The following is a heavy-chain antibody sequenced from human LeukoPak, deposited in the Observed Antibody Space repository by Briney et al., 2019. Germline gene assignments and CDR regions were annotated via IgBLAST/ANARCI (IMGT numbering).Heavy chain of an antibody. CDR3: AKLARRWELLWGYFQH. CDR2: IYYSGST. CDR1: GGSVSGTGYY. D-gene: IGHD1-26*01. V-gene: IGHV4-61*08. Sequence: SEALSLTCSVSGGSVSGTGYYWSWIRQPPGKGLEWIGYIYYSGSTNYNPSLKSRVTISVDTSKNQFSLKLSSVTAADTAVYYCAKLARRWELLWGYFQHWGQGTLVTVSS. J-gene: IGHJ1*01.